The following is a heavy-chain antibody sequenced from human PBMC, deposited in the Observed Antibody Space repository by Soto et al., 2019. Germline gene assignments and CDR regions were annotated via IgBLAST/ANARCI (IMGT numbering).Heavy chain of an antibody. D-gene: IGHD3-16*01. J-gene: IGHJ4*02. CDR3: ARANAEGYVDKSYLDY. CDR1: GGSISSSSYY. V-gene: IGHV4-39*01. Sequence: PSETLSLTCTVSGGSISSSSYYWGWIRQPPGKGLEWIGSIYYSGSTYYNPSLKSRVTISVDTSKNQFSLKLSSVTAADTAVYYCARANAEGYVDKSYLDYWGQGTLVTVSS. CDR2: IYYSGST.